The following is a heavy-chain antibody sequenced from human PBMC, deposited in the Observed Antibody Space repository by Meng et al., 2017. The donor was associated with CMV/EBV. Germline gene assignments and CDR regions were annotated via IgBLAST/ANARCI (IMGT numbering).Heavy chain of an antibody. J-gene: IGHJ6*02. CDR1: GCTFSSYA. CDR3: ASDRRYEPDYYYYYGMDV. V-gene: IGHV1-69*05. Sequence: SVKVSCKASGCTFSSYAIRWVRQAPGQGREGMGWIIPIFGTANYAQKFQGRVTITTDESTSTAYMELSSLVSEDTAVYYCASDRRYEPDYYYYYGMDVWGQGTTVTVSS. D-gene: IGHD1-1*01. CDR2: IIPIFGTA.